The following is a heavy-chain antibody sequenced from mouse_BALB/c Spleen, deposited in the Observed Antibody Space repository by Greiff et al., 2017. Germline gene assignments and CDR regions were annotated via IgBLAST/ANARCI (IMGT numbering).Heavy chain of an antibody. J-gene: IGHJ2*01. CDR1: GFTFNTYA. V-gene: IGHV10-1*02. Sequence: EVQLVESGGGLVQPKGSLKLSCAASGFTFNTYAMNWVRQAPGKGLEWVARIRSKSNNYATYYADSVKDRFTISRDDSQSMLYLQMNNLKTEDTAMYYCVRHGTYYGNLDYWGQGTTLTVAS. CDR2: IRSKSNNYAT. CDR3: VRHGTYYGNLDY. D-gene: IGHD2-10*01.